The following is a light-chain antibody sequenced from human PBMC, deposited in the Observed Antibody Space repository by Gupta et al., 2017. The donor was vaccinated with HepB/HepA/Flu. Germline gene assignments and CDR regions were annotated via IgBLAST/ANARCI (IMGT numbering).Light chain of an antibody. V-gene: IGLV2-14*03. Sequence: QSALTQPASMSGSPGQSITISCTGTSTDIGYYDYVSWYQQHPGKAPKVLIYDVTKRSAGVSDRFSGSKSGKNASPTISGLQAEDEADYFCSSYTNMRIRVFGGGTRVTVL. CDR3: SSYTNMRIRV. CDR1: STDIGYYDY. J-gene: IGLJ2*01. CDR2: DVT.